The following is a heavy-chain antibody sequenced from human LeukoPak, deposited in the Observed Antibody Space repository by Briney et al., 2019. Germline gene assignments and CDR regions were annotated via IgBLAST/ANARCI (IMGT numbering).Heavy chain of an antibody. CDR2: MYTGGST. D-gene: IGHD1-26*01. V-gene: IGHV3-53*01. CDR1: GFTVSSNY. Sequence: GGSLRLSCAASGFTVSSNYMSWVRQAPGKVLECVSVMYTGGSTYYADSVKGRFTISRDNSKNTLYLQMNSLRAEDTAVYYCARVYNENYYRHFDYWGQGTLVTVSS. CDR3: ARVYNENYYRHFDY. J-gene: IGHJ4*02.